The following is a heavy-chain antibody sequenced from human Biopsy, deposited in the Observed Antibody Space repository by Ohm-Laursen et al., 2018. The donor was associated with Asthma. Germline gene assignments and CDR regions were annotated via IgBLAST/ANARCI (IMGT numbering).Heavy chain of an antibody. V-gene: IGHV4-39*01. Sequence: TLSLTCPVSADSISSNNFYWGWIRQPPGKGLEWIGSIYYSGSTYYNPSLKSRVTISVDTSKNQFSLKLSSVTAADTAVYYCARFTASITIFGVVNNWFDPWGQGTLVTVSS. D-gene: IGHD3-3*01. CDR2: IYYSGST. CDR1: ADSISSNNFY. J-gene: IGHJ5*02. CDR3: ARFTASITIFGVVNNWFDP.